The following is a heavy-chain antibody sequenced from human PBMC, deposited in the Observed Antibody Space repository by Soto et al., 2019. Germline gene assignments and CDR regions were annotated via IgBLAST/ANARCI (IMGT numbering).Heavy chain of an antibody. V-gene: IGHV3-13*05. Sequence: EVQLVESGGGSVQPGESLRLSCAASGFSFRDYDMHWVRQPTGKGPDWVSGLGAADDPYYVASVKGRFSVSRDNAQISLYLKMNHLRVDDTAVYFCARAYLGRLPRRADYYYAMDVWGRGTTVTVSS. CDR1: GFSFRDYD. J-gene: IGHJ6*02. CDR2: LGAADDP. D-gene: IGHD1-26*01. CDR3: ARAYLGRLPRRADYYYAMDV.